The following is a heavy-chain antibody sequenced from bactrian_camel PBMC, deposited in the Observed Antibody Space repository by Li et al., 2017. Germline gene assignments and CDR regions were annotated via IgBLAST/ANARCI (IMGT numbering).Heavy chain of an antibody. J-gene: IGHJ4*01. CDR2: IYTGGAT. D-gene: IGHD8*01. CDR1: GIIEGTNC. V-gene: IGHV3S55*01. Sequence: HVQLVESGGGSVQAGGSLRLSCEVSGIIEGTNCIGWFRQAPGKEREGVAAIYTGGATWYDNSVKGRFTISQDDSKNTLFLQMNMLKPEDTAMYYCAADRVGVAFGGNCQGPEYNHVGHGTQVTVS.